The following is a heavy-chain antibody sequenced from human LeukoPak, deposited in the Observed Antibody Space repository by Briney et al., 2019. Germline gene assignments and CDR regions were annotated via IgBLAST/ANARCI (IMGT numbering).Heavy chain of an antibody. V-gene: IGHV3-53*01. J-gene: IGHJ4*02. CDR2: IYSDGST. Sequence: GSLRLSCAASGFIVSGDFMSWVRQAPGKGLEWVSVIYSDGSTYYADSVKGRFTISRDNSKNTLDLQMTGLRAEDTAVYYCARERGRGRDSPWFDYWGQGTLVTVSS. D-gene: IGHD1-26*01. CDR1: GFIVSGDF. CDR3: ARERGRGRDSPWFDY.